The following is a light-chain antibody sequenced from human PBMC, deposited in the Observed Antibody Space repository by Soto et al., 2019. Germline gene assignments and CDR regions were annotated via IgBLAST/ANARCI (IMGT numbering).Light chain of an antibody. V-gene: IGLV2-14*01. J-gene: IGLJ7*01. CDR3: SSYTSINTGV. CDR2: EVS. CDR1: SSDVGGYNY. Sequence: QSVLTQPASVSGSPGQSITISCTGTSSDVGGYNYVSWYQQHPGKAPKLMIYEVSNRPSGVSNRFSGSKSGNTASLTISGLQAEDEAGYYCSSYTSINTGVFGGGTQLTVL.